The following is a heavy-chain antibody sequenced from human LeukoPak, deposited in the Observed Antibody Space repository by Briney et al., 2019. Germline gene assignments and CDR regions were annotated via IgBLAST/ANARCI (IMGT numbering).Heavy chain of an antibody. D-gene: IGHD6-13*01. J-gene: IGHJ4*02. V-gene: IGHV3-23*01. CDR1: GFTFCSFA. CDR3: SKDAHSSSSTG. CDR2: NSAGGYNT. Sequence: RGSLRPSCAASGFTFCSFAMTWVRQAPGERLGWVSSNSAGGYNTYYEDSVRRRFTISRDKSQNTLYLQMNSLRAEDTAVYYCSKDAHSSSSTGWGQGTRVSVS.